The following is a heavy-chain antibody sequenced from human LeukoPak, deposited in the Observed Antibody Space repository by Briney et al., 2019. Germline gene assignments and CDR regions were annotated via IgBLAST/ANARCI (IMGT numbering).Heavy chain of an antibody. CDR1: GFTFSSYG. Sequence: PGGSLRLSCAASGFTFSSYGMHWVRQAPGKGQEWVAVIWYDGSNKYYADSVKGRFTISRDNSKNTLYLQMNSLRAEDTAVYYCAKEMDRGIAVAGTCFDYWGQGTLVTVSS. V-gene: IGHV3-33*06. D-gene: IGHD6-19*01. CDR2: IWYDGSNK. J-gene: IGHJ4*02. CDR3: AKEMDRGIAVAGTCFDY.